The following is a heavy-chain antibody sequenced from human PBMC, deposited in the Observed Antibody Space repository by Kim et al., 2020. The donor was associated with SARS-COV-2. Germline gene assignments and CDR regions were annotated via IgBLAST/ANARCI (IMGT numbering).Heavy chain of an antibody. V-gene: IGHV7-4-1*02. J-gene: IGHJ5*02. Sequence: ASVKVSCKASGYTFTSYAMNWVRQAPGQGLEWMGWINTNTGNPTYAQGFTGRFVFSLDTSVSTAYLQISSLKAEDTAVYYCARCRYSYGPNWFGPWGQGTLVTVSS. CDR3: ARCRYSYGPNWFGP. D-gene: IGHD5-18*01. CDR2: INTNTGNP. CDR1: GYTFTSYA.